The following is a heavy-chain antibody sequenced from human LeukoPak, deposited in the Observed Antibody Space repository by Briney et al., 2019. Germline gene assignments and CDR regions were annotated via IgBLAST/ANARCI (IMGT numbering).Heavy chain of an antibody. Sequence: GGSLRLSCAASGFTFSSYWMHWVRQAPGKGLVWVSRIYSDVSSTSYADSVKGRFTISRDNAKNTLYLQMNSLRAEDTAVYYCARLERDYYDSSGYYLYWGQGTLVTVSS. CDR3: ARLERDYYDSSGYYLY. CDR1: GFTFSSYW. J-gene: IGHJ4*02. V-gene: IGHV3-74*01. D-gene: IGHD3-22*01. CDR2: IYSDVSST.